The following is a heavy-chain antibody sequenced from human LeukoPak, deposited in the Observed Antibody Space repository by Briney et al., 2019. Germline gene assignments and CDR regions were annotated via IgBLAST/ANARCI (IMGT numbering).Heavy chain of an antibody. CDR3: ARQLGYCSDGSCYFDY. J-gene: IGHJ4*02. D-gene: IGHD2-15*01. Sequence: YPGGSLRLSCAAPGFTSSNYAMSWVRRAPGRGLEWLSAISSSGGSTYYADSVKGRFTISRDNSKNTLHLQMNSLRTEDTAVYHCARQLGYCSDGSCYFDYWGQGTLVTVSS. CDR1: GFTSSNYA. V-gene: IGHV3-23*01. CDR2: ISSSGGST.